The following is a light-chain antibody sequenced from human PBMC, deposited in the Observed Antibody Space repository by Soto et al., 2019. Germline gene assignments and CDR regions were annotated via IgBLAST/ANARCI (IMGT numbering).Light chain of an antibody. CDR3: LQHNTYPPT. J-gene: IGKJ4*02. CDR1: QGIRTD. Sequence: DIQMTQSPSSLSATLGDRVTITCRASQGIRTDLGWYQQRPGRAPTRLIYAVSTLQSGVPSRFSGSGSGTEFPLAISSLQSEDFATYYCLQHNTYPPTFGRGTRVEF. CDR2: AVS. V-gene: IGKV1-17*01.